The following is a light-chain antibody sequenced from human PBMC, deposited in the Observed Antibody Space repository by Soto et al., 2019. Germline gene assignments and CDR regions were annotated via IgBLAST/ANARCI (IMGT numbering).Light chain of an antibody. CDR2: DAS. CDR3: QQRSNWLT. V-gene: IGKV3-11*01. J-gene: IGKJ4*01. CDR1: QSVSSH. Sequence: EIVLTQSPATLSLSPGERATLSCRASQSVSSHLAWYQQKPGQAPRLLIYDASNRATGIPARFSGSGSGTDFTLTISSLEPEDFAVYYCQQRSNWLTFGGGTKVEIK.